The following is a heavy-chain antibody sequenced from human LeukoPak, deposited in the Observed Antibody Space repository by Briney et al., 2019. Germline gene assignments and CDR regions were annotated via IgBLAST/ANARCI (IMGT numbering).Heavy chain of an antibody. CDR1: AGSISGYY. J-gene: IGHJ4*02. Sequence: PSETLSLTCTVSAGSISGYYRSWIRQPPGKRLEWIRDIYDSGTANYNPSLRSRVTISVDTSKNQFSLKVSSVTAADTAVYYCARRGDDYKFDYWGQGTVVTVSS. V-gene: IGHV4-59*01. CDR2: IYDSGTA. D-gene: IGHD5-24*01. CDR3: ARRGDDYKFDY.